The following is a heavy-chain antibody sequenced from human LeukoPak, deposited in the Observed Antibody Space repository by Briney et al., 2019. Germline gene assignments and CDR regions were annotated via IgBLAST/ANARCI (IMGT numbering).Heavy chain of an antibody. CDR3: ARGQYCSSTSCFLSWFDP. V-gene: IGHV4-34*01. CDR1: GGSFSGYY. D-gene: IGHD2-2*01. CDR2: INHSGST. Sequence: SETLSLTCVVYGGSFSGYYWSWIRQPPGKGLEWIGEINHSGSTNYNPSLKSRVTISVDTSKNQFSLKLSSVTAADTAVYYCARGQYCSSTSCFLSWFDPWGQGTLVTVSS. J-gene: IGHJ5*02.